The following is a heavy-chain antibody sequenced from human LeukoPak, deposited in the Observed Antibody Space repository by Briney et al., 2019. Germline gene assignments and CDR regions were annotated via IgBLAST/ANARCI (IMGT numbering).Heavy chain of an antibody. J-gene: IGHJ3*02. D-gene: IGHD3-22*01. CDR3: ASGYYDSSNAFHI. CDR2: VSSDGSST. CDR1: GFXFSSYW. V-gene: IGHV3-74*01. Sequence: GGSLRLSCAASGFXFSSYWIHWVRQAPGKGLVWVSRVSSDGSSTSYADSVKGRFTISRDNAKNTLYLQMNSLRAEDTAVYYCASGYYDSSNAFHIWGQGTMVTVSS.